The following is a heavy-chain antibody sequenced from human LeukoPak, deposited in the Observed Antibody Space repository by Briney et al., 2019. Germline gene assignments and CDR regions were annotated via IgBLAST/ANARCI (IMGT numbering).Heavy chain of an antibody. J-gene: IGHJ5*02. CDR1: GFTFSSYA. CDR3: AKGPLDHSSGWYPPGWFDP. D-gene: IGHD6-19*01. V-gene: IGHV3-23*01. CDR2: ISGSGGST. Sequence: GGSLRLSCAASGFTFSSYAMSWVRQAPGKGLEWVSAISGSGGSTYYADSVKGRFTTSRDNSKNTLYLQMNSLRAEDTAVYYCAKGPLDHSSGWYPPGWFDPWGQGTLVTVSS.